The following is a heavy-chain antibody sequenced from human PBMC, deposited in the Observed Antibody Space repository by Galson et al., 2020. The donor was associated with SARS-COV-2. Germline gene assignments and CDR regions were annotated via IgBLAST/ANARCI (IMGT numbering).Heavy chain of an antibody. CDR2: IWYDGSNK. CDR1: GFTFSSYG. J-gene: IGHJ4*02. CDR3: AGDEEGYYYDSSGYSYPFDY. V-gene: IGHV3-33*01. D-gene: IGHD3-22*01. Sequence: GGSLRPSCAASGFTFSSYGMHWVRQAPGKGLEWVAVIWYDGSNKYYADSVKGRFTISRDNSKNTLYLQMNSLRAEDTAVYYCAGDEEGYYYDSSGYSYPFDYWGQGTLVTVSS.